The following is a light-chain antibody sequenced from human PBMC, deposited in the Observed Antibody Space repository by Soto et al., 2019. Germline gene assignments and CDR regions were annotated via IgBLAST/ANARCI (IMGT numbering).Light chain of an antibody. J-gene: IGKJ3*01. Sequence: EIVLTQSPGALSLSKKERETNSCRASQTISSSFLAWYQQKPGQAPRLLIYRASRRAPGIPDRFSGSGSWTDFTLTISRLEPEDFAVYYCHQFGSSPLDTFGPGTKVDI. CDR2: RAS. CDR1: QTISSSF. CDR3: HQFGSSPLDT. V-gene: IGKV3-20*01.